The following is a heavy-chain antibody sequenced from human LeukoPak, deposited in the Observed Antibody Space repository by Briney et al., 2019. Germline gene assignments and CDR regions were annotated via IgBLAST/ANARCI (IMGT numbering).Heavy chain of an antibody. Sequence: GSLRLSCAVSGITLSNYGMSWVRWAPGKGLEWVAGISDSGGRTNYADSVKGRFTISRDNPKNTLYLQMNSLRAEDTAVYFCAKRGVVIRVILVGFHKEAYYFDSWGQGALVTVSS. V-gene: IGHV3-23*01. CDR1: GITLSNYG. D-gene: IGHD3-22*01. CDR2: ISDSGGRT. J-gene: IGHJ4*02. CDR3: AKRGVVIRVILVGFHKEAYYFDS.